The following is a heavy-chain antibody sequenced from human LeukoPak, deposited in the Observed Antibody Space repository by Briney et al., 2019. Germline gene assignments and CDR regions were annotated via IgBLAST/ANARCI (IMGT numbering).Heavy chain of an antibody. D-gene: IGHD4-17*01. Sequence: GGSMRLSCAAAGFTFSSYGMSWVRQAAGKGLEWVSALSGSGANTYYADSVEGRFTISRDNSKNTLYLQMNSLRAEDTAVYYCAKEVLCDYGDYFCGFYNNWGQGTLVTVSS. CDR3: AKEVLCDYGDYFCGFYNN. CDR2: LSGSGANT. J-gene: IGHJ4*02. V-gene: IGHV3-23*01. CDR1: GFTFSSYG.